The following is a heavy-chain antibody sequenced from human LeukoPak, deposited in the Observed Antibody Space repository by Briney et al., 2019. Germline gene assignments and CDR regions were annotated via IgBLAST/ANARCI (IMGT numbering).Heavy chain of an antibody. CDR2: IYYSGST. Sequence: PSETLSLTCTVSGGSISSYYWSWIRQPPGKGLEWIGYIYYSGSTNYNPSLKSRVTISVDTSKNQFSLKLSSVTAADTAVYYCARGNRYSYGTYFDYWGQGTLVTVSS. D-gene: IGHD5-18*01. V-gene: IGHV4-59*12. CDR3: ARGNRYSYGTYFDY. J-gene: IGHJ4*02. CDR1: GGSISSYY.